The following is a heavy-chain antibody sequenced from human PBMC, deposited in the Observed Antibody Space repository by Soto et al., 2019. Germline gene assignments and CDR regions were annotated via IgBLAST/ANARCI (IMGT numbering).Heavy chain of an antibody. CDR3: ASIYDMLTGYYPQPNGFDP. J-gene: IGHJ5*02. CDR2: IYYSGST. D-gene: IGHD3-9*01. CDR1: GVSISSSSYY. V-gene: IGHV4-39*01. Sequence: PSETLSLTCTVSGVSISSSSYYWGWIRQPPGKGLEWIGSIYYSGSTYYNPSLKSRVTISVDTSKNQSSLKLSSVTAADTAVYYCASIYDMLTGYYPQPNGFDPWGQGTLVTSS.